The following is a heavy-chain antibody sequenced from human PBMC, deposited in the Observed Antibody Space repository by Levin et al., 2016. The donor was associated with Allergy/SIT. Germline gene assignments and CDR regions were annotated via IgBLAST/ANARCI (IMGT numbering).Heavy chain of an antibody. D-gene: IGHD3-22*01. V-gene: IGHV4-59*01. CDR1: GGSISSYY. CDR3: ARVHTEYYYDSSGYFYYYGMDV. J-gene: IGHJ6*02. Sequence: GSLRLSCTVSGGSISSYYWSWIRQPPGKGLEWIGYIYYSGSTNYNPSLKSRVTISVDTSKNQFSLKLSSVTAADTAVYYCARVHTEYYYDSSGYFYYYGMDVWGQGTTVTVSS. CDR2: IYYSGST.